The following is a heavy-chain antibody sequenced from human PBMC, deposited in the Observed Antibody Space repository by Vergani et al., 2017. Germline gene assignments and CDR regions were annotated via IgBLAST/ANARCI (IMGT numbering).Heavy chain of an antibody. Sequence: EVQLLESGGGLVQPGGSLRLSCAASGFTFDDYGMHWVRQAPGKGLEWVSGISWNSGSISYADSVRGRFTISRDNAKNSLYLHMNSLRTEDTALYFCAKGGVAVATYWYFDLWGRGTLVTVSS. D-gene: IGHD6-19*01. J-gene: IGHJ2*01. CDR1: GFTFDDYG. CDR3: AKGGVAVATYWYFDL. V-gene: IGHV3-9*01. CDR2: ISWNSGSI.